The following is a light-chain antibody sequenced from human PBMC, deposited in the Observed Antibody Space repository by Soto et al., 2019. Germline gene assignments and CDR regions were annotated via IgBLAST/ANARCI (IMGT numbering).Light chain of an antibody. V-gene: IGKV1-6*01. CDR1: QDIKDE. CDR2: SAS. CDR3: LQHDSYPWT. J-gene: IGKJ1*01. Sequence: AIQMTQSPSSLSAFVGDSVTITCRASQDIKDEVGWYQQKPGKAPRLLIFSASSLQSGVPSRFRGSGTGTDFTLTISSLQAADFATYYCLQHDSYPWTFGQGTKVEIK.